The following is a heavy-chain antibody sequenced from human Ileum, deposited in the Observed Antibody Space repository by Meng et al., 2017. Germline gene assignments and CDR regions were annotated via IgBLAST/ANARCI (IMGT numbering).Heavy chain of an antibody. CDR3: ARNDLAFWYFDL. V-gene: IGHV4-31*01. D-gene: IGHD3-3*01. CDR1: GGSISSNVNY. J-gene: IGHJ2*01. CDR2: MYYSGST. Sequence: QVQLQESGPGLVRPSETLSLTCTVSGGSISSNVNYWSWIRQHPGKGLEWLGYMYYSGSTYYNPSINTPITISLDTSKNQFSLRLDSVTAADTAVYFCARNDLAFWYFDLWGRGTLVTVSS.